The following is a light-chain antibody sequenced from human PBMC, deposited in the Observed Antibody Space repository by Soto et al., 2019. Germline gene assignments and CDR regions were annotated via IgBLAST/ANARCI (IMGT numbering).Light chain of an antibody. CDR3: LQDYNYPFT. V-gene: IGKV1-33*01. J-gene: IGKJ2*01. CDR2: DAS. CDR1: QDISNY. Sequence: DIQMTQSPSSLSASVGDRVTITCQASQDISNYLNWYQQKPGKAPKLLIYDASNLETGVPSRFSGSGSGTEFTLTISSLQPEDSAAYYCLQDYNYPFTFGQGTKVDIK.